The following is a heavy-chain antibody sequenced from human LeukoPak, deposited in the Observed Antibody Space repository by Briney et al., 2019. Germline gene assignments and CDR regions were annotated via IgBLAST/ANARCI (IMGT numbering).Heavy chain of an antibody. Sequence: GSLKISCKGSGYSFTSFWIGWVRQMPGKGLEWMGIIYPGDSDTRYSPSFQGQVTISADKSISTAYLQWSSLKASDTAMYYCALLWFGEFGTFDYWGQGTLDTVSS. J-gene: IGHJ4*02. CDR1: GYSFTSFW. CDR2: IYPGDSDT. D-gene: IGHD3-10*01. CDR3: ALLWFGEFGTFDY. V-gene: IGHV5-51*01.